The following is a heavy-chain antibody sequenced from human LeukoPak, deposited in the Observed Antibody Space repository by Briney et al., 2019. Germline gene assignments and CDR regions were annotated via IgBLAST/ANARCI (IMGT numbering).Heavy chain of an antibody. V-gene: IGHV1-18*01. CDR3: ARYDSGYSSSWAFQH. CDR2: ISAYNGNT. CDR1: VYTFTSYG. Sequence: ASVKVSCKASVYTFTSYGISWVRQAPGQGLEWMGWISAYNGNTNYAQKLQGRVTMTTDTSTSTAYMELRSLRSADTAVYYCARYDSGYSSSWAFQHWGQGTLVTVSS. D-gene: IGHD6-13*01. J-gene: IGHJ1*01.